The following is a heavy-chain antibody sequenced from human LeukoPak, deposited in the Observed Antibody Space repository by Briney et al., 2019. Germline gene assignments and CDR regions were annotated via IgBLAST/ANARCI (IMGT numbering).Heavy chain of an antibody. D-gene: IGHD3-22*01. CDR3: ARFYFSDSSGHYYFDY. CDR2: MFYSGST. Sequence: SETLSLTCTVSGGSISSDGYYWSWVCQPPGKGLEWIGHMFYSGSTYYSPSLMSRITISVDTSKNQFSLKLSSVTAADTAVYYCARFYFSDSSGHYYFDYWGQGILVTVSS. CDR1: GGSISSDGYY. V-gene: IGHV4-31*03. J-gene: IGHJ4*02.